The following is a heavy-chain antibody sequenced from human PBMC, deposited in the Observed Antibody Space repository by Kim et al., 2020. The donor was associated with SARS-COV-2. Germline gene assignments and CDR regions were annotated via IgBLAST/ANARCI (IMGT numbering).Heavy chain of an antibody. D-gene: IGHD7-27*01. J-gene: IGHJ6*02. CDR2: ISYDGGTK. CDR3: GKDEKNWGPYYNGVDV. Sequence: GGSLRLSCAASGFTFSSYAMHWVRQAPGKGLEWVALISYDGGTKNYADSVKGRFTISRDDSKNTLYLQVNSLRAEDTAVYYCGKDEKNWGPYYNGVDVWGQGTTVTVSS. V-gene: IGHV3-30*18. CDR1: GFTFSSYA.